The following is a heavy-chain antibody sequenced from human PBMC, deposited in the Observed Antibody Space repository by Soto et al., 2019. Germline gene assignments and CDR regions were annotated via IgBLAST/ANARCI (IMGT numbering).Heavy chain of an antibody. V-gene: IGHV1-18*01. Sequence: ASVKVSCKASGYTFTSYGISWVRQAPGQGLEWMGWISAYNGNTNYAQKLQGRVTMTTDTSTSTAYMELRSLRSDDTAVNYCARDAHGDFYCSGGSCYPRNDYYYYYMDVWGKGTTVTVSS. CDR2: ISAYNGNT. D-gene: IGHD2-15*01. J-gene: IGHJ6*03. CDR1: GYTFTSYG. CDR3: ARDAHGDFYCSGGSCYPRNDYYYYYMDV.